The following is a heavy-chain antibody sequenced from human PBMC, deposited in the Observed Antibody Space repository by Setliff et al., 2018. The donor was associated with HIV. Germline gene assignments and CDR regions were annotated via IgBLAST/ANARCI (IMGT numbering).Heavy chain of an antibody. CDR2: IYNGGST. CDR1: GFIASSNY. D-gene: IGHD1-26*01. CDR3: ARVGLGGAFDI. V-gene: IGHV3-66*01. J-gene: IGHJ3*02. Sequence: GGSLRLSCAASGFIASSNYMNWVRQAPGKGLEWVSVIYNGGSTYYADSVKGRFTISRDNSKNTLYLQMNSLRAEDSAVYFCARVGLGGAFDIWGQGTKVTVSS.